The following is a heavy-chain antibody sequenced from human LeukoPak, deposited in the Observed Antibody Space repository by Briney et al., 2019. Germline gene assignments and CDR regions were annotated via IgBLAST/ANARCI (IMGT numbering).Heavy chain of an antibody. J-gene: IGHJ4*02. Sequence: ASVKVSCKASGYTFTSYGISWVRQAPGQGLEWMGWISAYNGNTNYAQKLQGRVTMTTDTSTSTAYMELRSLSSDDTAVYYCASGKTQYYYDSSGYGEFASWGKGTLVTVSS. V-gene: IGHV1-18*01. CDR1: GYTFTSYG. D-gene: IGHD3-22*01. CDR2: ISAYNGNT. CDR3: ASGKTQYYYDSSGYGEFAS.